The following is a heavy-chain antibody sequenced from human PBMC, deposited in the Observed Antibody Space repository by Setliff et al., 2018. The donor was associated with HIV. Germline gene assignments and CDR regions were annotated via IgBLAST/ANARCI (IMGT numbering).Heavy chain of an antibody. D-gene: IGHD3-16*01. CDR2: IFTSGST. V-gene: IGHV4-4*07. J-gene: IGHJ4*02. Sequence: ASETLSLTCSVSSDSITTYYWTWIQQPVGKGLEWIGRIFTSGSTNYNPSLKSRDTMSFDRSKNQFSLKLTSMTAADTAVYYCARRGSRGLDYWGQGTPVTVSS. CDR3: ARRGSRGLDY. CDR1: SDSITTYY.